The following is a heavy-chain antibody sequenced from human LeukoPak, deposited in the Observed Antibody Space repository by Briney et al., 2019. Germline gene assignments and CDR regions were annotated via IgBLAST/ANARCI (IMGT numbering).Heavy chain of an antibody. V-gene: IGHV1-69*13. J-gene: IGHJ6*03. CDR1: GGTFSDYA. D-gene: IGHD3-9*01. Sequence: SVKVSCKASGGTFSDYALNWVRQAPGQGLEWMGGIIPIFGTANYAQKFQGRVTITADESTSTAYMELSSLRSEDTAVYYCAREGDILTGYYNHYYYMDVWGKGTTVTISS. CDR3: AREGDILTGYYNHYYYMDV. CDR2: IIPIFGTA.